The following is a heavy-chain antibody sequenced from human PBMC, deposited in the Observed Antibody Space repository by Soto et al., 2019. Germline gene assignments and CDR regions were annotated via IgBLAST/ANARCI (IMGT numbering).Heavy chain of an antibody. CDR1: GYTFTSYG. CDR3: ARGRYSYGKMDSFDY. D-gene: IGHD5-18*01. Sequence: ASVKVSCKASGYTFTSYGISWVRQAPGQGLEWMGWISPYNGSTNYAQKLQGRVTMTTDTSTSTAYMELRSLRSDDTAVYYCARGRYSYGKMDSFDYWGQGTLVTVSS. J-gene: IGHJ4*02. V-gene: IGHV1-18*01. CDR2: ISPYNGST.